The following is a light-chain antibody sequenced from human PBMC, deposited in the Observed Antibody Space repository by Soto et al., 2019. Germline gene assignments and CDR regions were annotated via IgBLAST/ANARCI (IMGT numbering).Light chain of an antibody. CDR1: SSDVGGYNF. Sequence: QSVLTQPPSASGSPGQSVTVSCTGTSSDVGGYNFVSWYQQHPDKVPKLMIYEVSKRPSGVPDRFSGSKSGNTASLTVSGLQAEDEADYYCSSYEGSNTLVFGGGTKLTVL. J-gene: IGLJ2*01. V-gene: IGLV2-8*01. CDR3: SSYEGSNTLV. CDR2: EVS.